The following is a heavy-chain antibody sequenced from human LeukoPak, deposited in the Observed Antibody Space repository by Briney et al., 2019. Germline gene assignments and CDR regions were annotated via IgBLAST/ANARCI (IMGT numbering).Heavy chain of an antibody. D-gene: IGHD1-14*01. CDR3: ATSIEAEIWYFDY. J-gene: IGHJ4*02. V-gene: IGHV1-2*02. CDR1: GYSFTDFY. Sequence: RASVTVSCKASGYSFTDFYIYWVRQAPGQGLEWMGWFNPNNGGTNSAQKFQGRVTMTRDTSISTAYMELSSLRSDDTAVYYCATSIEAEIWYFDYWGQGTLVTVSS. CDR2: FNPNNGGT.